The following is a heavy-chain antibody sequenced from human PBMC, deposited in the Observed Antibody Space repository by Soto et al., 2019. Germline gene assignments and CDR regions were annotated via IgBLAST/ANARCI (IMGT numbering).Heavy chain of an antibody. V-gene: IGHV4-61*01. Sequence: SETLSLTCTVSGGSVSSGSYYWSWIRQPPGKGLEWIGYIYYSESTNYNPSLKSRVTISLDTSKNQFSLKMRSVTAADTAVYYCARERGYCSSTSCYTRFNWFDPWGQGTLVTVSS. CDR1: GGSVSSGSYY. D-gene: IGHD2-2*02. J-gene: IGHJ5*02. CDR3: ARERGYCSSTSCYTRFNWFDP. CDR2: IYYSEST.